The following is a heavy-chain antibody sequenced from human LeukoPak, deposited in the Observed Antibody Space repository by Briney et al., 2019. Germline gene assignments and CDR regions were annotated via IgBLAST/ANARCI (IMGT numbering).Heavy chain of an antibody. J-gene: IGHJ3*02. CDR2: MNPKTGRT. CDR3: ARDRRGDYNAFDI. CDR1: GNTFTTYD. V-gene: IGHV1-8*01. Sequence: ASVKVSCKASGNTFTTYDFNWVRQAPGQGFEWMGWMNPKTGRTGFAQKFRGRFTMTRNISINTAYLEVTNLGFEDTAVYYCARDRRGDYNAFDIWGQGTMVTVSS. D-gene: IGHD4-17*01.